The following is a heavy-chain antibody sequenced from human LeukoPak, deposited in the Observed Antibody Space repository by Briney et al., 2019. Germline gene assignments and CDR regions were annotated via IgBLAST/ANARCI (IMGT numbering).Heavy chain of an antibody. CDR3: VRASVESGGAFDI. J-gene: IGHJ3*02. Sequence: SETLSLTCTVSGGSISTDYWSWIRQPPGKGLDWIGCVSFGGGTNYNPSLKSRVITSADTSKNQFSLNLTSVTAADTAVYYCVRASVESGGAFDIWGQGTMVTVSS. CDR1: GGSISTDY. CDR2: VSFGGGT. V-gene: IGHV4-59*01. D-gene: IGHD2-15*01.